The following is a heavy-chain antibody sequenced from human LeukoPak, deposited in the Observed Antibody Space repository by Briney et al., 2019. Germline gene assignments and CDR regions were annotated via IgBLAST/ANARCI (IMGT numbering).Heavy chain of an antibody. D-gene: IGHD6-19*01. J-gene: IGHJ3*01. V-gene: IGHV5-51*01. CDR2: IYPGDSEA. CDR3: ARCKAVAGTINAFDF. CDR1: GYSFTSYW. Sequence: GESLKISCKSSGYSFTSYWIGWVRQMPGKDLEWMGIIYPGDSEARYSLSFRGQVTISADKSINTAYLQWSSLKASDTAMYYCARCKAVAGTINAFDFWGQGTMVTVSS.